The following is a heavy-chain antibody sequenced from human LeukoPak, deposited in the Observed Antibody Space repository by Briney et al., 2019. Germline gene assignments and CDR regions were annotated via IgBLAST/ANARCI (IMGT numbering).Heavy chain of an antibody. CDR1: GGSISSYY. CDR3: ARDDRIQFFDL. V-gene: IGHV4-59*01. Sequence: SETLSLTCTVSGGSISSYYWSWIRQPPGKGLEWIGYIYYSGSTNYNPSLKSRVTISVDTSKNQFSLKLSSVTAADTAAYYCARDDRIQFFDLRGRGTLVTVSS. D-gene: IGHD5-18*01. CDR2: IYYSGST. J-gene: IGHJ2*01.